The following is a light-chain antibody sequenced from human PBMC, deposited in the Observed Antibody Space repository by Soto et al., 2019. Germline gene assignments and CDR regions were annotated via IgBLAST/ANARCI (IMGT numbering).Light chain of an antibody. CDR3: QQRSTWPPIT. Sequence: DIVMTQSPDSLSLSPVERSTLSCRASQSVSSSYLAWYQQKPGQAPRLLIYGASSRATGIPDRFSGSGSGTDFTLTISRLEPEDFAVYYCQQRSTWPPITFGQGTRLEIK. CDR1: QSVSSSY. V-gene: IGKV3D-20*02. J-gene: IGKJ5*01. CDR2: GAS.